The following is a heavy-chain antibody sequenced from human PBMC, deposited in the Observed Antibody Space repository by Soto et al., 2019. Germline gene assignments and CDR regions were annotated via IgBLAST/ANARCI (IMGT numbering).Heavy chain of an antibody. J-gene: IGHJ1*01. CDR2: LFYSGST. Sequence: SETLSLTCVLSGGSRSSSNWWSCVRQPPGQTLEWLGELFYSGSTKYNPSLSSRVTISADQSNNVFSLRLTSVTAADTAIYYCVHHGGVPYCHDVWGQGVLVTVSS. CDR1: GGSRSSSNW. CDR3: VHHGGVPYCHDV. D-gene: IGHD1-26*01. V-gene: IGHV4-4*02.